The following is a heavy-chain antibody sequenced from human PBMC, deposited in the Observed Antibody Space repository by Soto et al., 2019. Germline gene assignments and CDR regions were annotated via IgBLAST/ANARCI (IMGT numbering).Heavy chain of an antibody. J-gene: IGHJ4*02. CDR1: GFTFSTYV. CDR3: ARGQVDEVTAFDY. D-gene: IGHD2-21*02. Sequence: QVQLVESGGGVVQPGRSLRLSCAASGFTFSTYVMHWVRQAPGKGLEWVAVISSDGSNKYYPDSVKGRFTISRDNAKNTLYLQMKSLRLEDTAVYYCARGQVDEVTAFDYWGQGTLVTVSS. CDR2: ISSDGSNK. V-gene: IGHV3-30-3*01.